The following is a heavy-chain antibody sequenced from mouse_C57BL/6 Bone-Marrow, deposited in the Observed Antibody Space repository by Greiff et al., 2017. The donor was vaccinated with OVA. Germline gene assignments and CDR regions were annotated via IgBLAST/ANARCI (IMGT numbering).Heavy chain of an antibody. V-gene: IGHV1-52*01. CDR3: ARSDLLWLRRGYFDV. D-gene: IGHD2-2*01. Sequence: QVQLKQPGAELVRPGSSVKLSCKASGYTFTSYWMHWVKQRPIQGLEWIGNIDPSDSETHYNQKFKDKATLTVDKSSSTAYMQLSSLTSEDSAVYYCARSDLLWLRRGYFDVWGTGTTVTVSS. CDR1: GYTFTSYW. J-gene: IGHJ1*03. CDR2: IDPSDSET.